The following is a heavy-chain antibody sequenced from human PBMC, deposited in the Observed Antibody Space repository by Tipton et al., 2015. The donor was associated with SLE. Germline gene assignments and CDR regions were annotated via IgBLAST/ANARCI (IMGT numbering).Heavy chain of an antibody. CDR2: IRYDDRDK. CDR1: GFTFSSYD. J-gene: IGHJ4*02. V-gene: IGHV3-30*02. CDR3: AKDLGGLQLILDH. D-gene: IGHD3-16*01. Sequence: SLRLSCAASGFTFSSYDMHWVRQATGKGLEWVASIRYDDRDKLYVESVKGRFTVSRDKSKNTVDLQMNSLRTEDTALYYCAKDLGGLQLILDHWGQGTLVTVSS.